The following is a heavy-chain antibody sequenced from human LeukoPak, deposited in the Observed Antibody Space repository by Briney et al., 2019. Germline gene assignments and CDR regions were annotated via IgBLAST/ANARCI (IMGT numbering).Heavy chain of an antibody. V-gene: IGHV4-34*01. CDR3: ARTSTVGSRESDY. D-gene: IGHD5-24*01. CDR2: INHSGST. J-gene: IGHJ4*02. CDR1: GGSFSGYY. Sequence: SETLSLTCAVYGGSFSGYYWSWIRQPPGKGLEWIGEINHSGSTNYNPSLKSRVTISVDTSKNQFSLKLSSVTAADTAVYYCARTSTVGSRESDYWGQGTLVAVSS.